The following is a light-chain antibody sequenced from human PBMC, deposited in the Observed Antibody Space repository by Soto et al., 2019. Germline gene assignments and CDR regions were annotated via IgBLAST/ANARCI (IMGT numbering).Light chain of an antibody. CDR2: DVS. Sequence: QSALTQPPSASGSPGQSVTISCTGTSSDVGAYNYVSWYLQHPGKAPKLMIYDVSKRPSGVPYRFSGSKSGNAASLTVSGLQGEDEADYYCSSYAGSSWVFGGGTKVTVL. CDR3: SSYAGSSWV. V-gene: IGLV2-8*01. CDR1: SSDVGAYNY. J-gene: IGLJ3*02.